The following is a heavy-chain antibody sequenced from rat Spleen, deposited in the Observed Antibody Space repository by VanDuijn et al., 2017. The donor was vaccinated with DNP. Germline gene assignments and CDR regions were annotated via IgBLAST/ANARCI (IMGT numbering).Heavy chain of an antibody. CDR1: GFIFSNYY. CDR2: ISTGGDNT. CDR3: ARHVSTTAWNYAIDA. Sequence: EVQLVESGGGLVQPGRSMKLSCAASGFIFSNYYMAWVRQAPTKGLEWVASISTGGDNTYYRDSVKGRFTISRDNAKSTLYLQMDSLRSEETATYYCARHVSTTAWNYAIDAWGQGTSVTVSS. D-gene: IGHD1-2*01. J-gene: IGHJ4*01. V-gene: IGHV5S11*01.